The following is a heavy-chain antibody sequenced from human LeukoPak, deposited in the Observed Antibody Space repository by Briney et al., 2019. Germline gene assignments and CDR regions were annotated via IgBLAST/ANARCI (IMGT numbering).Heavy chain of an antibody. CDR1: GASITVNY. D-gene: IGHD3-10*01. CDR3: ARLREDAFDI. Sequence: SETLSLTCTVSGASITVNYWGWVRQPPGKRLEWIGHISHTGTTSYNPSLKSRVTISLDTSTIHFSLLLRSVTAADTAVYYCARLREDAFDIWGQGTMVTVSS. V-gene: IGHV4-59*08. CDR2: ISHTGTT. J-gene: IGHJ3*02.